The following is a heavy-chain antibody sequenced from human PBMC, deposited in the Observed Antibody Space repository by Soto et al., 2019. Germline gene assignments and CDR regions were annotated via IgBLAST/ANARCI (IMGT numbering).Heavy chain of an antibody. D-gene: IGHD7-27*01. V-gene: IGHV3-30-3*01. CDR3: ARDNWGRNTYYYYGMDV. CDR1: KFTFSSYS. J-gene: IGHJ6*02. Sequence: QVQLVESGGGVVQPGRSLRLSCAASKFTFSSYSMHWVRQAPGKGLEWVAVISYDASNKYYADSVKGRFTISRDNGKNILYLQMNSLRAQDTAVYYCARDNWGRNTYYYYGMDVWGQGTTVTVSS. CDR2: ISYDASNK.